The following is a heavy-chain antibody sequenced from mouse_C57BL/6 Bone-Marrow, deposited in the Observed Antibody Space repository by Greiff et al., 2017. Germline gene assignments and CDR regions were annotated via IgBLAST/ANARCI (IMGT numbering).Heavy chain of an antibody. J-gene: IGHJ3*01. D-gene: IGHD1-1*01. CDR1: GFTFTDYG. CDR3: ARPGYYCYTPWFAY. CDR2: ISRGSSSI. Sequence: EVQVVESGAGLVKPGGSLKLSCAASGFTFTDYGMHWVRQAPEKGLEWVAYISRGSSSIYYADKVKGRFTISRDNAKNTPFLQLTSLRSEDTALYYGARPGYYCYTPWFAYWGQGTLVTVSA. V-gene: IGHV5-17*01.